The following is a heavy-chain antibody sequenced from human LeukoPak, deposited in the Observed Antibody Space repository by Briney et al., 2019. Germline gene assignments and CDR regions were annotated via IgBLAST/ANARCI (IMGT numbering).Heavy chain of an antibody. CDR1: GFTFSSYA. Sequence: GGSLRLSCAASGFTFSSYAMSWVRQAPGKGLEWVSAISGSGGSTYYADSVKGRLTISRDNSKNTLYLQMNSLRAEDTAVYYCAKGRGYYDSSGYYYFDYWGQGTLVTVSS. D-gene: IGHD3-22*01. J-gene: IGHJ4*02. CDR3: AKGRGYYDSSGYYYFDY. V-gene: IGHV3-23*01. CDR2: ISGSGGST.